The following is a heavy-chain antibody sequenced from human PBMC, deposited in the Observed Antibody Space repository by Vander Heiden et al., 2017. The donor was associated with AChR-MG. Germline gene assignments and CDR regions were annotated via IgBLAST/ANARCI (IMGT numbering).Heavy chain of an antibody. D-gene: IGHD2-21*02. CDR3: ARDSQIHHCGGDCYSGRAHWFDP. CDR2: ISAYNGNT. J-gene: IGHJ5*02. Sequence: QVQLVQSGAEVKKPGASVKVSCKASGYTFTSYGISWVRQAHGQGLEWMGWISAYNGNTNYAQKLQGRVTMTTDTSTSTAYMELRSLRSDDTAVYYCARDSQIHHCGGDCYSGRAHWFDPWGQGTLVTVSS. CDR1: GYTFTSYG. V-gene: IGHV1-18*01.